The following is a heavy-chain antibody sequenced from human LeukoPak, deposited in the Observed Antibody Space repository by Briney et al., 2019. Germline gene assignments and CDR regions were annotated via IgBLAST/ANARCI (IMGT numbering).Heavy chain of an antibody. D-gene: IGHD4-17*01. V-gene: IGHV4-61*02. CDR3: AGSNLLDDYGDYEWSWFDP. CDR1: GGSISSGSYY. Sequence: TLSLTCTVSGGSISSGSYYWSWIRQPAGKGLEWIGRIYTSGSTNSNPSLKSRVTISVDTSKNQFSLKLSSVTAADTPVYYCAGSNLLDDYGDYEWSWFDPWGQGTLVTVSS. CDR2: IYTSGST. J-gene: IGHJ5*02.